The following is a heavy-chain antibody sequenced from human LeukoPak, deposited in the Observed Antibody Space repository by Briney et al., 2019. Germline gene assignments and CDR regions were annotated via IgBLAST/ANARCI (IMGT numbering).Heavy chain of an antibody. D-gene: IGHD7-27*01. CDR2: INPNSGDT. J-gene: IGHJ6*03. CDR1: GYTFADYY. Sequence: ASVKVSCKASGYTFADYYIHWVRQAPGQGLEWMGWINPNSGDTNYAQKFQGRVTMTRDTSISTAYMELSNVRSDDTALYYCARAGTESKWGLPRADYYYMDVWGKGTTVTVSS. V-gene: IGHV1-2*02. CDR3: ARAGTESKWGLPRADYYYMDV.